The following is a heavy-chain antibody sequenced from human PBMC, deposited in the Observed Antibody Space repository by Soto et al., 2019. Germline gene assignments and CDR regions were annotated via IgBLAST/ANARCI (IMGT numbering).Heavy chain of an antibody. CDR2: INHSGGT. V-gene: IGHV4-34*02. CDR1: GGSFSGYY. D-gene: IGHD3-3*01. Sequence: QVQLQQWGAGLLKPSETLSLTCAVYGGSFSGYYWTWIRQAPGKGLEWIGEINHSGGTNYYSSLKSRVTISVDTSKNQFSLILYSVTAADTAVYYCARCRQDSQFWSGHQNEGPYGMDVWGQGTTVSVSS. J-gene: IGHJ6*02. CDR3: ARCRQDSQFWSGHQNEGPYGMDV.